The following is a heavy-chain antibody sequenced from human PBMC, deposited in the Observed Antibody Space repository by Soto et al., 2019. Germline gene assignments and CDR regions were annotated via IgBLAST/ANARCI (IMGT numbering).Heavy chain of an antibody. J-gene: IGHJ6*02. D-gene: IGHD4-4*01. CDR3: ARITTVTYYYYGMDV. Sequence: SETLSLTCTVSGGSISSYYWSWIRQPPGKGLEWIGYIYYSGSTNYNPSLKSRVTISVDTSKNQFSLKLSSVTAADTAVYYCARITTVTYYYYGMDVWGQGTTVTVSS. V-gene: IGHV4-59*08. CDR2: IYYSGST. CDR1: GGSISSYY.